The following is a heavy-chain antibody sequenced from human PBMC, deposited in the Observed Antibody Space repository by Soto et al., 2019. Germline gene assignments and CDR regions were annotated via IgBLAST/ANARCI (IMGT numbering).Heavy chain of an antibody. CDR2: ISAYNGNT. Sequence: ASVKVSCKASGYTFTSYGISWVRQAPGQGLEWMGWISAYNGNTNYAQKLQGRVTMTTDTSTSTAYMELRSLRSDDTAVYCCARDIRFLEWFSYGMDVWGQGTTVTVSS. V-gene: IGHV1-18*01. D-gene: IGHD3-3*01. CDR1: GYTFTSYG. J-gene: IGHJ6*02. CDR3: ARDIRFLEWFSYGMDV.